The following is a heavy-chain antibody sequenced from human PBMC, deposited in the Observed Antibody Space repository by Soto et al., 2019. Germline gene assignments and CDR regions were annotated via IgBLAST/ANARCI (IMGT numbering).Heavy chain of an antibody. CDR1: GGSISSYY. V-gene: IGHV4-59*12. J-gene: IGHJ4*02. Sequence: PSETLSLTCTVSGGSISSYYWSWIRQPPGKGLEWIGYIYYSGSTNYNPSLKSRVTISVDKSKNQFSLKLSSVTAADTAVYYCARVRITMVRGVIQYFDYWGQGTLVTVSS. CDR3: ARVRITMVRGVIQYFDY. CDR2: IYYSGST. D-gene: IGHD3-10*01.